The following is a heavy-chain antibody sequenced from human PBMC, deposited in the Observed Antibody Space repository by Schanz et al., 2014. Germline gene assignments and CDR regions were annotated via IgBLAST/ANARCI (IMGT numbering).Heavy chain of an antibody. D-gene: IGHD5-12*01. Sequence: QVQLQQWGAGVLKPSETLSLTCVVSGGSLSGHYWSWIRQSPGKGLEWIGEINPNEGIHHNPSLKSRVAIAVDMSKNHLSLELTSLTAADTAVYYCARHRDPDRGGYDFWGQGILVTVSS. V-gene: IGHV4-34*01. J-gene: IGHJ4*02. CDR1: GGSLSGHY. CDR3: ARHRDPDRGGYDF. CDR2: INPNEGI.